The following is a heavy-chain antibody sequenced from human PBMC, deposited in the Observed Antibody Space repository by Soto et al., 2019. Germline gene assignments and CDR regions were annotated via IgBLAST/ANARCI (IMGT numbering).Heavy chain of an antibody. CDR3: ARDRAQITMIVVAPPAY. D-gene: IGHD3-22*01. CDR2: ISAYNGNT. J-gene: IGHJ4*02. Sequence: ASVKVSCKASGHTCTSYGISWVRQAPGQGLEWMGWISAYNGNTNYAQKLQGRVTMTTDTSTSTAYMELRSLRSDDTAVYYCARDRAQITMIVVAPPAYWGQGTLVTVSS. CDR1: GHTCTSYG. V-gene: IGHV1-18*01.